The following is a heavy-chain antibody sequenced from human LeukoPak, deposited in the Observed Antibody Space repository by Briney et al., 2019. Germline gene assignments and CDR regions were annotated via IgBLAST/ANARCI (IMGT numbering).Heavy chain of an antibody. CDR3: AREYWGFDY. J-gene: IGHJ4*02. CDR2: IKEDGGER. D-gene: IGHD2-8*02. V-gene: IGHV3-7*01. Sequence: PGGSLRLSCAASGFTFTTYTMTWVRQAPGKGLEWVTNIKEDGGERNYVDSVEGRFAISRDNAKNSVYLQMNSLRVEDTAVYYCAREYWGFDYWGQGTLVTVSS. CDR1: GFTFTTYT.